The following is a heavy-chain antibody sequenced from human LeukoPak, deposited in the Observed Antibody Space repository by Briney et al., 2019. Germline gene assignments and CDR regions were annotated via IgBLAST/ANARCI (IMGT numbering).Heavy chain of an antibody. D-gene: IGHD3-16*01. V-gene: IGHV3-74*01. Sequence: GGSLRLSCSASGFTFSNYWMHWVRQAPGKGLVWVSRINSDGSTTYADSVKGRFTISRDNAEKTLYLQLNSLRAEDTAVYYCARGKDGVWALDIWGQGTLVTVSS. J-gene: IGHJ3*02. CDR1: GFTFSNYW. CDR2: INSDGSTT. CDR3: ARGKDGVWALDI.